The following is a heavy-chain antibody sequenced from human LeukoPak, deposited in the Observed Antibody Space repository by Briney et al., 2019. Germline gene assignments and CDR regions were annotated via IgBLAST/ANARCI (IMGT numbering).Heavy chain of an antibody. CDR3: ARRAVVVAARHWFDP. V-gene: IGHV4-59*08. CDR1: GGSISSYY. D-gene: IGHD2-15*01. J-gene: IGHJ5*02. Sequence: SETLSLTCTVSGGSISSYYWSWIRQPPGKGLEWIGYIYYSGSTNYNPSLKSRVTISVDTSKNQFSLKLSSVTAADTAVYYCARRAVVVAARHWFDPWGQGTLVTVSS. CDR2: IYYSGST.